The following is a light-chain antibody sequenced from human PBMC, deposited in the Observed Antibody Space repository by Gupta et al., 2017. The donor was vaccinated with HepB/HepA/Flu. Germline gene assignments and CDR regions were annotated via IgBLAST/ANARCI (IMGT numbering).Light chain of an antibody. CDR3: QQRSNEGIT. CDR1: QSVSSY. V-gene: IGKV3-11*01. J-gene: IGKJ3*01. Sequence: EIVLRQSPATLSLSPGERATLSCRASQSVSSYLAWYQQKPGQAPRLLIYDASNRATGIPARFSGSGSGTDFTLTISSLDPEDFAVYYCQQRSNEGITFGPGTKVDIK. CDR2: DAS.